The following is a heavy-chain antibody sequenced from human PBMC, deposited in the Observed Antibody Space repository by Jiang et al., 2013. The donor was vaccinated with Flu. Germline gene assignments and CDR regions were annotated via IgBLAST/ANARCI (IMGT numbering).Heavy chain of an antibody. CDR3: ARDHGDYGFDY. CDR1: GGSISSGSYY. CDR2: IYTSGST. D-gene: IGHD4-17*01. J-gene: IGHJ4*02. Sequence: GSGLVKPSQTLSLTCTVSGGSISSGSYYWSWIRQPAGKGLEWIGRIYTSGSTNYNPSLKSRVTISVDTSKNQFSLKLSSVTAADTAVYYCARDHGDYGFDYWGQGTLVTVSS. V-gene: IGHV4-61*02.